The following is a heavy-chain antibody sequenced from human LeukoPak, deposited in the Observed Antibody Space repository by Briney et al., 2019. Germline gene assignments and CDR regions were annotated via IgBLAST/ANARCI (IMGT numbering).Heavy chain of an antibody. CDR3: ARDLSDYYGSGSYRPIDAFDI. CDR1: GGSFSGYY. D-gene: IGHD3-10*01. Sequence: SDTLSLTCAVYGGSFSGYYWSWIRHPPGKGLEWIGEINHRGSPNYNPSLKSRVTISIDTSKNQFSLKLSPVTAADTAVYYCARDLSDYYGSGSYRPIDAFDIWGQGTMVTVSS. J-gene: IGHJ3*02. V-gene: IGHV4-34*01. CDR2: INHRGSP.